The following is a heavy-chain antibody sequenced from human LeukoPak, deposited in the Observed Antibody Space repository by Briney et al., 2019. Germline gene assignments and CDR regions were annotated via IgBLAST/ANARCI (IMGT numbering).Heavy chain of an antibody. CDR2: IYPGDSGT. Sequence: PGESLKISCKASGYIFTSYRIGWVRQMPGKALEWMGIIYPGDSGTRYSPSFQGQVTISADNSISTAYLQWSSLKASDTAMYYCARRRDGYIHWGQGTLVTVSS. CDR3: ARRRDGYIH. D-gene: IGHD5-24*01. CDR1: GYIFTSYR. J-gene: IGHJ4*02. V-gene: IGHV5-51*01.